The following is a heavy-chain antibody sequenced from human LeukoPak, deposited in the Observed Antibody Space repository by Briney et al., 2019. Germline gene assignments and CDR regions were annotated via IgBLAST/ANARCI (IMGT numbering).Heavy chain of an antibody. D-gene: IGHD3-22*01. V-gene: IGHV3-30*18. CDR3: AKDRYDSSEGWIDY. J-gene: IGHJ4*02. CDR1: GFTFSNYG. Sequence: GGSLRLSCVASGFTFSNYGVHWVRQAPGKGLEWVAVISYDGSNKYYADSVKGRFTISRDNSKNTLYLQMNSLRAEDTAVYYCAKDRYDSSEGWIDYWGQGTLVTVSS. CDR2: ISYDGSNK.